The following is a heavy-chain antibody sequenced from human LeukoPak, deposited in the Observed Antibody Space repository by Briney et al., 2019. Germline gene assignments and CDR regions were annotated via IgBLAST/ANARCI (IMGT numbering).Heavy chain of an antibody. CDR2: INPSGGST. CDR1: GYTFTSYY. J-gene: IGHJ3*02. V-gene: IGHV1-46*01. Sequence: ASVKVSCKASGYTFTSYYMHWVRQAPGQGLEWMGIINPSGGSTSYAQKFQGRVTMTRDTSTSTVCMELSSLRSEDTAVYYCARSSRGSSSRNDAFDIWGQGTMVTVSS. CDR3: ARSSRGSSSRNDAFDI. D-gene: IGHD6-13*01.